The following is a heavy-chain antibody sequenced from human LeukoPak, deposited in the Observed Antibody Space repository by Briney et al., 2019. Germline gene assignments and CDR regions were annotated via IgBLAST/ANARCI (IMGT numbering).Heavy chain of an antibody. D-gene: IGHD2-15*01. CDR3: ARTFSGGSYLFDY. V-gene: IGHV2-70*04. J-gene: IGHJ4*02. CDR1: GFLLSTSGMR. Sequence: ESGPTLVNPTQTLTLTCTFSGFLLSTSGMRVSWIRQPPGKVLEWLARIDWDDDKFYSTSLKTRLTISKDTSKNQVVLTMTNMDPVDTATYYCARTFSGGSYLFDYWGQGTLVTVSS. CDR2: IDWDDDK.